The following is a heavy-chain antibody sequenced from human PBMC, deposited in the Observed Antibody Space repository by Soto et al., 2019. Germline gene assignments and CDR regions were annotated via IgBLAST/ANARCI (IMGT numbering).Heavy chain of an antibody. V-gene: IGHV4-4*02. D-gene: IGHD4-17*01. CDR2: IYHSGST. Sequence: PSETLSLTCAVSSGSISSSNWWSWVRQPPGKGLEWIGEIYHSGSTNYNPSLKSRVTISVDKSKNQFSLKLSSVTAADTAVYYCARSASSVYGDTIDYWGQGTLVTVSS. CDR1: SGSISSSNW. CDR3: ARSASSVYGDTIDY. J-gene: IGHJ4*02.